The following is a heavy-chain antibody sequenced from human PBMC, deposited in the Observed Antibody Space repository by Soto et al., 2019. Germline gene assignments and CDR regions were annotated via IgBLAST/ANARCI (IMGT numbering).Heavy chain of an antibody. CDR2: ISSSSTST. J-gene: IGHJ4*02. Sequence: QVQLVESGGGLVKPGGFLRLSCAASGFTLNDYYMTWIRQAPGKGLEWISYISSSSTSTHYADSVKGRFTISRDNAKNSLSLQMNRLRVEDTAVYFCARVRYFDWLPHHFDSWGQGTLVTVSS. D-gene: IGHD3-9*01. CDR1: GFTLNDYY. V-gene: IGHV3-11*05. CDR3: ARVRYFDWLPHHFDS.